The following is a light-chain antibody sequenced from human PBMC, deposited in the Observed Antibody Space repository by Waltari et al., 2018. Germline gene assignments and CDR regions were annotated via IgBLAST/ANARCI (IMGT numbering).Light chain of an antibody. CDR3: QQYGSSPET. V-gene: IGKV3-20*01. J-gene: IGKJ1*01. Sequence: EIVLTQSPGTLSLSPGDRATLSCRASQSVSSSYLAWYQQKPGQAHRLLIYGASRRATGIPDRFSGSGSGTDFTLTISRLEPEDFAVYYCQQYGSSPETFGQGTKVEIK. CDR1: QSVSSSY. CDR2: GAS.